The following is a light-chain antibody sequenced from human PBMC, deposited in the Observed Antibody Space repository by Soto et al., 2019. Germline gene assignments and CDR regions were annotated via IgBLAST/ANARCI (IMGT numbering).Light chain of an antibody. CDR1: QSLLYSDGNTY. J-gene: IGKJ1*01. CDR2: KVS. Sequence: DVVMTQSPLSLPVTLGQPASISCRSSQSLLYSDGNTYLSWFQQRPGQSPRRLIYKVSNRDSGVPDRFSGSGSGTDFTLKISRVEAEDVGVDYCMRGTYWPPRTFGQGTKVEIK. V-gene: IGKV2-30*01. CDR3: MRGTYWPPRT.